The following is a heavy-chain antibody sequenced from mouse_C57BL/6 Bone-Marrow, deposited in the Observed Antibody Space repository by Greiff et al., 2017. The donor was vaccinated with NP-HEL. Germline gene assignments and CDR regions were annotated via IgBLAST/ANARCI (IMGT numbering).Heavy chain of an antibody. CDR1: GFTFISYG. V-gene: IGHV5-6*02. CDR3: ASRLRRRTWFAY. D-gene: IGHD2-12*01. CDR2: ISSGGSYT. J-gene: IGHJ3*01. Sequence: EVKLQESGGDLVKPGGSLKLSCAASGFTFISYGMSWVRQTPDKRLEWVATISSGGSYTYYPDSVKGRFTISRDNAKNTLYLQMSSLKSEDTAMYYCASRLRRRTWFAYWGQGTLVTVSA.